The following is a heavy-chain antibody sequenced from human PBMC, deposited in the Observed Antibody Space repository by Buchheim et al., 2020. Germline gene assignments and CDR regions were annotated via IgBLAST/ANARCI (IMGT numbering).Heavy chain of an antibody. D-gene: IGHD3-22*01. Sequence: EVQLLESGGGLVQPGGSLRLSCAASGFTFSSYAMSWVRQAPGKGLEWVSAISGSGGSTYYADSVKGRFTISRDNSKNKLYLQMNSLRAEDTAVYYCAKAPVYYDSSGYYSSSGYYFDYWGQGTL. V-gene: IGHV3-23*01. CDR2: ISGSGGST. J-gene: IGHJ4*02. CDR3: AKAPVYYDSSGYYSSSGYYFDY. CDR1: GFTFSSYA.